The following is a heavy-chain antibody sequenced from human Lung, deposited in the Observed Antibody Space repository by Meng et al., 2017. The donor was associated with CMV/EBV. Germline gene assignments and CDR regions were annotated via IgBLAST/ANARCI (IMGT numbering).Heavy chain of an antibody. J-gene: IGHJ6*02. CDR1: GFTFSSYS. CDR2: ISSSSSTI. CDR3: ARGLRYYDFWSGSDIYGMDV. D-gene: IGHD3-3*01. V-gene: IGHV3-48*04. Sequence: LTXAASGFTFSSYSMNWVRQAPGKGLEWVSYISSSSSTIYYADSVKGRFTISRDNAKNSLYLQMNSLRAEDTAVYYCARGLRYYDFWSGSDIYGMDVWCQGTXVTVSS.